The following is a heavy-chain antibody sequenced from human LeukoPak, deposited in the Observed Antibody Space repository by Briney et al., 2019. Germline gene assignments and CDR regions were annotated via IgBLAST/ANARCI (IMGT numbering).Heavy chain of an antibody. CDR1: GFTFDDYG. CDR2: INWNGGST. Sequence: GGSLRLSCAASGFTFDDYGMSWVRQAPGKGLEWVSGINWNGGSTGYADSVKGRFTISRDNSKNTLYLQMNSLITEDTAVYYCAKIEVVLDDFWGQGTLVTVSS. CDR3: AKIEVVLDDF. J-gene: IGHJ4*02. V-gene: IGHV3-20*04. D-gene: IGHD2-21*01.